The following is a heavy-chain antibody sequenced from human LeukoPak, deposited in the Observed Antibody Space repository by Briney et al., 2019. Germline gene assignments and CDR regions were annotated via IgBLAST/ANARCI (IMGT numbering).Heavy chain of an antibody. D-gene: IGHD2-15*01. V-gene: IGHV4-59*01. CDR3: AREWGSGDAFDI. CDR2: IYYSGST. J-gene: IGHJ3*02. CDR1: GGSISSYY. Sequence: SEALSLTCTVSGGSISSYYWSWIRQPPGKGLEWIGYIYYSGSTNYNPSLKSRVTISVDTSKNQFSLKLSSVTAADTAVYYCAREWGSGDAFDIWGQGTMVTVSS.